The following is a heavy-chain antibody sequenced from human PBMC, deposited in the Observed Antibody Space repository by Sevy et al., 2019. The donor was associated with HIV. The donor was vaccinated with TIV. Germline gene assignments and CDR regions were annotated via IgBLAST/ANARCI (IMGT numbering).Heavy chain of an antibody. CDR3: ARGGDYYYYMDV. J-gene: IGHJ6*03. Sequence: SETLSLTCTVSGGSISSGSYYWSWIRQPAGKGLEWIGRIYTSGSTNYNPSLKSRVTISVDTSKDQFSLKLSSVTAADTAVYYCARGGDYYYYMDVWGKGTTVTVSS. CDR2: IYTSGST. D-gene: IGHD5-12*01. V-gene: IGHV4-61*02. CDR1: GGSISSGSYY.